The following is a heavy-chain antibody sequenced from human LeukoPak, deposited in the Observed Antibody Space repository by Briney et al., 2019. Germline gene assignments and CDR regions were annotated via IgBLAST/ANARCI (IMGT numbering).Heavy chain of an antibody. J-gene: IGHJ4*02. V-gene: IGHV3-48*01. CDR1: GFTFSSYS. Sequence: GGSLRLSCAASGFTFSSYSMNWVRQAPGKGLEWVSYISSSSSTIYYADSVKGRFTISRDNSKNTLYLQMNSLRVEDTAVYYCAKDYTYQPMRGGHGYWGQGTLVTVSS. D-gene: IGHD2-2*01. CDR2: ISSSSSTI. CDR3: AKDYTYQPMRGGHGY.